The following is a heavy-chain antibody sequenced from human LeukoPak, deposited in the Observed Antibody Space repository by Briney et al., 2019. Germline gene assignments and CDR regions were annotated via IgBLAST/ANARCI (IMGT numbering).Heavy chain of an antibody. CDR2: ISGSGGST. CDR1: GFTFSSYA. V-gene: IGHV3-23*01. J-gene: IGHJ3*02. CDR3: AKDRTLRTYYSGAFDI. D-gene: IGHD3-10*01. Sequence: GGSLRLSCAASGFTFSSYAMSWVRQAPGKGLEWVSAISGSGGSTYYADSVKGRFTISRDNSKNTLYLQMNSLRAEDTAVYYCAKDRTLRTYYSGAFDIWGQGTMVTVSS.